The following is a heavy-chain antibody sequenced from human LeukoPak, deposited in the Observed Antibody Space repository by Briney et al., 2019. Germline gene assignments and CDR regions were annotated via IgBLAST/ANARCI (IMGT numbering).Heavy chain of an antibody. V-gene: IGHV5-10-1*01. Sequence: GESLKISCKASGYSFTRYWISWVRQMPGKGLEWMGRIDPSVSYTNYSPSFQGHVTISADKSISTAYLQWRSLKASDTAIYYCARTYSSGWAFFDYWGQGNMVTVSS. CDR1: GYSFTRYW. J-gene: IGHJ4*02. D-gene: IGHD6-19*01. CDR2: IDPSVSYT. CDR3: ARTYSSGWAFFDY.